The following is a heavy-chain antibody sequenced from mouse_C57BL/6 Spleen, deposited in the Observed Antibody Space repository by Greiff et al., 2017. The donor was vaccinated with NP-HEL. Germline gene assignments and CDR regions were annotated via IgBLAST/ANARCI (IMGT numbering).Heavy chain of an antibody. CDR2: IDPETGGT. D-gene: IGHD2-5*01. Sequence: VQLKESGAELVRPGASVTLSCKASGYTFTDYEMHWVKQTPVHGLEWIGAIDPETGGTAYNQKFKGKAILTADKSSSTAYMELRSLTSEDSAVYYCTRIPYYSNYGGFAYWGQGTLVTVSA. V-gene: IGHV1-15*01. J-gene: IGHJ3*01. CDR3: TRIPYYSNYGGFAY. CDR1: GYTFTDYE.